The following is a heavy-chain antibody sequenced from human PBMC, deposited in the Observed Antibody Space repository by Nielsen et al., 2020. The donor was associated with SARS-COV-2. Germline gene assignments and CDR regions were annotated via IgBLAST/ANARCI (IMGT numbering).Heavy chain of an antibody. Sequence: WIRQPPGKGLEWIGSIYYSGSTYCNPSLKSRGTISVDTSKNQFSLKLSSVTAADTAVYYCARGVSLGHSSNWYISGDWFDPWGQGTLVTVSS. J-gene: IGHJ5*02. D-gene: IGHD6-13*01. CDR3: ARGVSLGHSSNWYISGDWFDP. V-gene: IGHV4-39*07. CDR2: IYYSGST.